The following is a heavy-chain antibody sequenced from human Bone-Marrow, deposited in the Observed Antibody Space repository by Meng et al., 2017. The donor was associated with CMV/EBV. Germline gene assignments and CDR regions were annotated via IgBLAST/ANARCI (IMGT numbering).Heavy chain of an antibody. V-gene: IGHV4-39*07. D-gene: IGHD1-26*01. Sequence: QLQRQVSGPGLGKPSETLSCTCTVSGGSISSSSYYWGWIRQPPGKGLEWIGSIYYSGRTYYNPSLKSRVTISVDTSKNQFSLKLSSVTAADTAVYYCAREIGPLLKRFDPWGQGTLVTVSS. CDR3: AREIGPLLKRFDP. CDR1: GGSISSSSYY. CDR2: IYYSGRT. J-gene: IGHJ5*02.